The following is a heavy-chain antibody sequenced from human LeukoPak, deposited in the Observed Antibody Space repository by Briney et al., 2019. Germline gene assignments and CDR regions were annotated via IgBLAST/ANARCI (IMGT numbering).Heavy chain of an antibody. CDR2: ISSSSSTT. D-gene: IGHD6-19*01. V-gene: IGHV3-48*02. CDR1: GFSFSDYN. Sequence: GGSLRLSCAASGFSFSDYNMNWVRQAPGKGLEWVAYISSSSSTTHYADSVKGRFTISRDHDKNSLYLQMNSMRDEDTAVYYCARDSSGWYHWFDPWGQGTLVTVSS. J-gene: IGHJ5*02. CDR3: ARDSSGWYHWFDP.